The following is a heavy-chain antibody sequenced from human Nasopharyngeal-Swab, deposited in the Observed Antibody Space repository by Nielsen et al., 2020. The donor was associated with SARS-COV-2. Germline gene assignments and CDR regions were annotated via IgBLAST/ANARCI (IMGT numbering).Heavy chain of an antibody. J-gene: IGHJ4*02. V-gene: IGHV3-48*03. CDR2: ISSGSTI. Sequence: GGSLRLSCAASGFTFSSYEMNWVRQAPGKGLEWVSYISSGSTIYYADSVKGRFTISRDNAKNSLYLQMNSLRAEDTAVYYCARLRRDGYNVRALYFDYWGQGTLVTVSS. CDR3: ARLRRDGYNVRALYFDY. CDR1: GFTFSSYE. D-gene: IGHD5-24*01.